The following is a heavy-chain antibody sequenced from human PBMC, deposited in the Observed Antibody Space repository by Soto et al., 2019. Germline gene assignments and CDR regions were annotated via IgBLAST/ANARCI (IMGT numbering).Heavy chain of an antibody. CDR1: GFTFGSYS. J-gene: IGHJ6*03. Sequence: EVQLVESGGGLVQPGGSLRLSCAASGFTFGSYSMNWVRQAPGKGLEWVSFILSSGGVIYYADSVKGRFTISRDNAKNSLYLQMNSLRAEDTAVYYGARDLRAPLVATAMPYYMDVWGKGTTVTVSS. CDR3: ARDLRAPLVATAMPYYMDV. CDR2: ILSSGGVI. D-gene: IGHD2-21*02. V-gene: IGHV3-48*01.